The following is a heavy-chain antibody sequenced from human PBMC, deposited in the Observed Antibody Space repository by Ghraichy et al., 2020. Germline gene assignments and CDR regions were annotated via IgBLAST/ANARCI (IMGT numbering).Heavy chain of an antibody. D-gene: IGHD6-19*01. CDR3: ARGGSSGWQGVGNWFDP. V-gene: IGHV4-30-4*07. Sequence: LRLSCAVSGGSISSGGYSWSWIRQPPGKGLEWIGYTSHTGSAYYSPSLKSRLTISVDTSRNQFSLKLNSVTAADTAVYYCARGGSSGWQGVGNWFDPWGQGTLVTVSS. J-gene: IGHJ5*02. CDR2: TSHTGSA. CDR1: GGSISSGGYS.